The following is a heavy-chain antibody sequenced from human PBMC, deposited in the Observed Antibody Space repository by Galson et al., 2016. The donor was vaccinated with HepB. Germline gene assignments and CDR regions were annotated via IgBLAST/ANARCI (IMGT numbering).Heavy chain of an antibody. V-gene: IGHV4-39*01. D-gene: IGHD2-8*01. CDR3: ARHAPDCSTSACYRYWFDP. Sequence: SETLSLTCRVSGGSISDNSYSWGWIRQPPGKGLEWIGSVHYSGPTYYKSSLKSRATISVDTSKNQSSLKLSSVTAADTAVYYCARHAPDCSTSACYRYWFDPWGQGTLVTVSS. CDR1: GGSISDNSYS. CDR2: VHYSGPT. J-gene: IGHJ5*02.